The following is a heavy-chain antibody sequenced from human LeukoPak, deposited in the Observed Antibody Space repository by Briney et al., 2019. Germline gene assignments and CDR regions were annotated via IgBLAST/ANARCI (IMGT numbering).Heavy chain of an antibody. V-gene: IGHV6-1*01. D-gene: IGHD6-13*01. CDR2: TYYRSKWYN. J-gene: IGHJ5*02. CDR1: RDSVSSDSAS. Sequence: SQTLSLTCAISRDSVSSDSASWNWLRQSPSRGLEWLGRTYYRSKWYNDYAVSLKSRININPDTSKNHFSLQLNSVTPEDTAVYYCTRNYGSSWLDTWGQGTLVTVSS. CDR3: TRNYGSSWLDT.